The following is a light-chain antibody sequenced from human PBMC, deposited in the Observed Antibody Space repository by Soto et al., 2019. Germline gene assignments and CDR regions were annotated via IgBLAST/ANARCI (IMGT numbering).Light chain of an antibody. Sequence: EVVLTQSPVTLSLSPGERATLSCRASQSVGTFLAWYQQKPGQAPRLIIYDTSNRATGIPARFSGTRSGTDFALAISSVEPEDFAVYFCQHRTNWPRTFGQGTKLDIK. V-gene: IGKV3-11*01. CDR3: QHRTNWPRT. CDR1: QSVGTF. J-gene: IGKJ2*01. CDR2: DTS.